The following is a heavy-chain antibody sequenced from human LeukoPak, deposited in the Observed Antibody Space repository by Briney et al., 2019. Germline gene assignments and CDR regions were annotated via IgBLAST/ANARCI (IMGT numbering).Heavy chain of an antibody. Sequence: GASVKVSCKASGYTFTSYYIHWVRQAPGQGLEWVGWINPNSGGTIYVQKFQGRVTMTRDTSISTLYMELSRLRSDDTAVYYCARSTGTTFGFSDYWGPGTLVTVSS. J-gene: IGHJ4*02. CDR1: GYTFTSYY. D-gene: IGHD3-16*01. V-gene: IGHV1-2*02. CDR3: ARSTGTTFGFSDY. CDR2: INPNSGGT.